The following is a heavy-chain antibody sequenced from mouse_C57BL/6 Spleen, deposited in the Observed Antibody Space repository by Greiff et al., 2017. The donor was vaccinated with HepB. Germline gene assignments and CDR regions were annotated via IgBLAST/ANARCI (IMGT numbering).Heavy chain of an antibody. V-gene: IGHV1-82*01. Sequence: VQLKESGPELVKPGASVKISCKASGYAFSSSWMNWVKQRPGQGLEWIGRIYPGDGDTNYNGKFKGKATLTADKSSSTAYMQLISLTSEDSAVYFWARSLLYYVDYWGQGTTLTVSS. CDR3: ARSLLYYVDY. CDR2: IYPGDGDT. CDR1: GYAFSSSW. D-gene: IGHD1-1*01. J-gene: IGHJ2*01.